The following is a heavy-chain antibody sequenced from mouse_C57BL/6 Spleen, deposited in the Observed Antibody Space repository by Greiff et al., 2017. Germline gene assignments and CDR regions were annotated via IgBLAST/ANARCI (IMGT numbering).Heavy chain of an antibody. D-gene: IGHD1-1*01. CDR3: ARRYYGSSLYYFDY. CDR1: GYTFTSYW. J-gene: IGHJ2*01. V-gene: IGHV1-64*01. Sequence: VQLQQPGAELVKPGASVKLSCKASGYTFTSYWMHWVKQRPGQGLEWIGMIHPNSGSTNYNEKFKSKATLTVDKSSSTAYMQLSSLTSEDSAVYYGARRYYGSSLYYFDYWGQGTTLTVSS. CDR2: IHPNSGST.